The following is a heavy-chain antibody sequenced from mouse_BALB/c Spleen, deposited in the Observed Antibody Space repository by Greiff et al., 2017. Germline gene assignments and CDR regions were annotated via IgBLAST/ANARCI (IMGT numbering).Heavy chain of an antibody. J-gene: IGHJ4*01. V-gene: IGHV5-12-2*01. CDR3: ARHAISGAMDY. CDR2: ISNGGGST. Sequence: EVHLVESGGGLVQPGGSRKLSCAASGFTFSSYTMSWVRQTPEKRLEWVAYISNGGGSTYYPDTVKGRFTISRDNAKNTLYLQMSSLKSEDTAMYYCARHAISGAMDYWGQGTSVTVSS. CDR1: GFTFSSYT.